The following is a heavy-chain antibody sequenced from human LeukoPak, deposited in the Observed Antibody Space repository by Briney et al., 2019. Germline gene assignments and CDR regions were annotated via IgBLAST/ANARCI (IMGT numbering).Heavy chain of an antibody. D-gene: IGHD3-3*01. CDR1: GFTFGSYG. CDR2: INHSGST. V-gene: IGHV4-34*01. CDR3: ARGTTLLRFLEWLPHPSYYGMDV. Sequence: PGGSLRLSCAASGFTFGSYGMSWVRQAPGKGLEWIGEINHSGSTNYNPSLKSRVTISVDTYKNQFSLKLSSVTAADTAVYYCARGTTLLRFLEWLPHPSYYGMDVWGQGTTVTVSS. J-gene: IGHJ6*02.